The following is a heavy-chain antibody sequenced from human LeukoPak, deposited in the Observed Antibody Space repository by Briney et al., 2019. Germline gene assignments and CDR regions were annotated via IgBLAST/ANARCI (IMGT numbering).Heavy chain of an antibody. V-gene: IGHV3-23*01. Sequence: GGSLRLSCAASGITFSGSAMTWVRQAPGKGLEWVSAISGSGGGTYYIDSVKGRFTISRDNSGNIVDLQMNNLRAEDTAVYYCAKGGTIVGPTYFDFWGQGTLVTVSS. CDR1: GITFSGSA. CDR2: ISGSGGGT. J-gene: IGHJ4*02. D-gene: IGHD1-26*01. CDR3: AKGGTIVGPTYFDF.